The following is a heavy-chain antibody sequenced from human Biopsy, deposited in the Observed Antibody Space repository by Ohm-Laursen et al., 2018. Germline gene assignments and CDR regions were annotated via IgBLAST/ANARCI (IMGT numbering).Heavy chain of an antibody. Sequence: TLSLTCTVFGGSISSDYWSWIRQTPGKGLEWIGYIYYSGNTNYNPSLKSRVTISVDTSKNQFSLRLNSVTAADTAVYYCARATNSTGWPYYYFYGMDVWGQGTTVTVSS. CDR2: IYYSGNT. CDR1: GGSISSDY. CDR3: ARATNSTGWPYYYFYGMDV. V-gene: IGHV4-59*01. D-gene: IGHD2/OR15-2a*01. J-gene: IGHJ6*02.